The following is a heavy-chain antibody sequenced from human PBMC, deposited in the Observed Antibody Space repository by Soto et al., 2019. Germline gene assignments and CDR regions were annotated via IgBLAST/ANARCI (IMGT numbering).Heavy chain of an antibody. D-gene: IGHD3-10*01. Sequence: ASVKVSCKVSGYTLTELSMHWVRQAPGKGLEWMGGFDPEDGETIYAQKCQGRVTMTEDTSTDTAYMELSSLRSEDTAVYYCATVPASRGAVPLDYWGQGTLVTVSS. J-gene: IGHJ4*02. CDR3: ATVPASRGAVPLDY. V-gene: IGHV1-24*01. CDR2: FDPEDGET. CDR1: GYTLTELS.